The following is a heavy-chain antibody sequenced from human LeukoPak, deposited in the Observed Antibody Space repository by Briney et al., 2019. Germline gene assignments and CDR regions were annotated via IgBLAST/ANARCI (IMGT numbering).Heavy chain of an antibody. V-gene: IGHV3-53*01. J-gene: IGHJ3*02. CDR1: GFTVSSNY. Sequence: GGSLRLSCAASGFTVSSNYMSWVRQAPGKGLEWVSVIYSGGSTYYADSVEGRFTISRDNSKNTLYLQMNSLRAEDTAVYYCARDLYYDDAIDIWGQGTMVTVSS. D-gene: IGHD3-22*01. CDR3: ARDLYYDDAIDI. CDR2: IYSGGST.